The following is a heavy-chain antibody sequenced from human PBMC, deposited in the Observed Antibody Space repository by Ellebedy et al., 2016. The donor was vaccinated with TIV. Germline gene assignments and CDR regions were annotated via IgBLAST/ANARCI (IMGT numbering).Heavy chain of an antibody. V-gene: IGHV4-34*01. CDR1: GGSFSGYY. D-gene: IGHD3-3*01. Sequence: SETLSLTCAVYGGSFSGYYWSWIRQPPGKGLEWIGEINHSGSTNYNPSLKSRVTISVDTSKNQFSLKLSSVTAADTAVYYCARGLAPITIFGVVIGNWFDPWGQGTLVTVSS. CDR2: INHSGST. J-gene: IGHJ5*02. CDR3: ARGLAPITIFGVVIGNWFDP.